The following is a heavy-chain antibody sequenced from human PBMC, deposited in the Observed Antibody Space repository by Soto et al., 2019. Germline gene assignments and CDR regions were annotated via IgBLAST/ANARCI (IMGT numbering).Heavy chain of an antibody. CDR2: ISFDGTTK. D-gene: IGHD4-4*01. CDR1: GFTFSKFT. Sequence: GGSLRLSCAASGFTFSKFTMHWVRQAPGKGLEWVAVISFDGTTKFYADSVKGRFTISRDNSKNMVWLQMSSLRTEDTAVYYCARDDYSSLFDYWGQGTLVTVSS. V-gene: IGHV3-30-3*01. J-gene: IGHJ4*02. CDR3: ARDDYSSLFDY.